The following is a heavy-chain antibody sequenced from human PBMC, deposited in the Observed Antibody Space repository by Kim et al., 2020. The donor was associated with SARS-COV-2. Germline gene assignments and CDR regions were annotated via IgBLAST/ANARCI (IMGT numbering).Heavy chain of an antibody. CDR1: GFTFRSYA. CDR2: ISGSGGST. V-gene: IGHV3-23*01. J-gene: IGHJ4*02. CDR3: AKVCRGCTLAMYYFDY. Sequence: GGSLRLSCAASGFTFRSYAMSWVRQAPGKGLEWVSAISGSGGSTYYVDSVKGRFTISRDNSKNTLHLQMNSLRAEDTAVYYCAKVCRGCTLAMYYFDYWGQGTLVTVSS. D-gene: IGHD2-8*01.